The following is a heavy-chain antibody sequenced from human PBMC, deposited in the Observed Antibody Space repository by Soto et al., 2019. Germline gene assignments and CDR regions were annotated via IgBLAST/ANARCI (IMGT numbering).Heavy chain of an antibody. CDR3: ARDPGGSYYYYGMDV. V-gene: IGHV1-46*01. J-gene: IGHJ6*02. CDR2: INPSGGST. Sequence: ASVKVSCKASGYTFTSYYMHWVRQAPGQGLEWMGIINPSGGSTSYAQKFQGRVTMTRDTSTSTVYMELSSLRSEDTAVYYCARDPGGSYYYYGMDVWGQGTTVTVSS. D-gene: IGHD1-26*01. CDR1: GYTFTSYY.